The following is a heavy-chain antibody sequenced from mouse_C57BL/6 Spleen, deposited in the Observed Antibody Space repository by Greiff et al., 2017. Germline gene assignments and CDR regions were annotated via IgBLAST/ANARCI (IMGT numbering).Heavy chain of an antibody. D-gene: IGHD2-3*01. Sequence: EVQVVESGGGLVKPGGSLKLSCAASGFTFSSYAMSWVRQTPEKRLEWVATISDGGSYTYYPDNVKGRFTISRDNAKNNLYLQMSHLKSEDTAMYYCARPIYDGYSRFAYWGQGTLVTVSA. J-gene: IGHJ3*01. CDR1: GFTFSSYA. CDR2: ISDGGSYT. CDR3: ARPIYDGYSRFAY. V-gene: IGHV5-4*01.